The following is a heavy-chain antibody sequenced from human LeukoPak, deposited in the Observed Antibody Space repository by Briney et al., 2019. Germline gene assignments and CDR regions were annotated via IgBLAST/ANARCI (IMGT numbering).Heavy chain of an antibody. V-gene: IGHV1-69*04. D-gene: IGHD3-16*01. J-gene: IGHJ4*02. CDR2: VIPILGIA. CDR3: ARDRFGVIVTVN. CDR1: VGTFSSYA. Sequence: EASVKVSCKASVGTFSSYAISWVRQTPGQGLEWVGRVIPILGIANYAQKFQGRVTITADKSTSTAYMELSSPRSEDTAVYYCARDRFGVIVTVNWGQGTLVTVSS.